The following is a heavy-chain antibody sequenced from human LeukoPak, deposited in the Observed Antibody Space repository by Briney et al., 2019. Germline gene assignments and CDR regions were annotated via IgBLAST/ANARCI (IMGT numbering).Heavy chain of an antibody. CDR2: IIPIFGTA. CDR3: ARGRTVLNSVEY. V-gene: IGHV1-69*06. D-gene: IGHD4-23*01. CDR1: GGTFSTDG. Sequence: GASVKVSCKASGGTFSTDGISWVRQAPGQGLEWMGGIIPIFGTADYAQKFQDRVTITADKITSTAYMELSSLRFEDTAVYYCARGRTVLNSVEYWGQGTLVTVSA. J-gene: IGHJ4*02.